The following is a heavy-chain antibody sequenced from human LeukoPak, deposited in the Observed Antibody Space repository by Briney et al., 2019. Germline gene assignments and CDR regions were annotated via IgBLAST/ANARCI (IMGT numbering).Heavy chain of an antibody. Sequence: GGSLRLSCAASGFTFDDYGMSWVRQAPGKGLEWVSGINWNGGSTGYADSVKGRFTISRDNAKNSLYLQMNNLRAEDTALYYCARASGHPYYYYYYMDVWGKGTTVTVSS. D-gene: IGHD2-15*01. CDR1: GFTFDDYG. CDR2: INWNGGST. J-gene: IGHJ6*03. CDR3: ARASGHPYYYYYYMDV. V-gene: IGHV3-20*04.